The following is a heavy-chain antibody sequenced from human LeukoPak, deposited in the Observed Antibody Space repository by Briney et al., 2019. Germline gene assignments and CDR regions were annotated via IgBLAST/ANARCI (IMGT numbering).Heavy chain of an antibody. CDR2: IYHSGST. Sequence: PSETLSLTCAVSGYSISSGYYWGWIRQPPGKGLEWIGSIYHSGSTYYNPSLKSRVTISVDTSKNQFSLKLSSVTAADTAVNYCARSGWHYYDSSLNYYFDYWGQGTLVTVSS. CDR3: ARSGWHYYDSSLNYYFDY. CDR1: GYSISSGYY. V-gene: IGHV4-38-2*01. J-gene: IGHJ4*02. D-gene: IGHD3-22*01.